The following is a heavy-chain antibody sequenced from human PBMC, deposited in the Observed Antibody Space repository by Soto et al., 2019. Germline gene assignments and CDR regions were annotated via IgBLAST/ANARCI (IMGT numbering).Heavy chain of an antibody. J-gene: IGHJ4*02. CDR2: ISGSGGST. Sequence: PGGSLRLSCAASGFTFSSYAMSWVRQAPGKGLEWVSAISGSGGSTYYADSVKGRFTISRDNSKNTLYLQMNSLRAEDTAVYYCAKDPRYSNYVFDYWGQRTLVTVSS. CDR1: GFTFSSYA. V-gene: IGHV3-23*01. CDR3: AKDPRYSNYVFDY. D-gene: IGHD4-4*01.